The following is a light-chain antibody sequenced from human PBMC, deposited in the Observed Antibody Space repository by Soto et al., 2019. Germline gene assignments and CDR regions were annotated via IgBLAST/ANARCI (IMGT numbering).Light chain of an antibody. CDR3: QQYNNWPRT. V-gene: IGKV3-15*01. Sequence: EIVMTQSPATLSVSPGERATLSCRASQSVSSNLAWYQQKPGQAPRLLIYGASTRATGIPSRFSGSGSGTAFTLPISSLQSEDFAVYYCQQYNNWPRTFCQGTKVEIK. J-gene: IGKJ1*01. CDR2: GAS. CDR1: QSVSSN.